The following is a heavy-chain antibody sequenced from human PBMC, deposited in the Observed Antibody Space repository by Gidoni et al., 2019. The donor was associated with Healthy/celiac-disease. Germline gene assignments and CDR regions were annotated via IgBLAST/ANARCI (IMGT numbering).Heavy chain of an antibody. J-gene: IGHJ4*02. V-gene: IGHV3-30*19. CDR2: ISYDGSNK. D-gene: IGHD3-16*01. CDR1: GFTFSSYG. Sequence: QVQLVESGGGVVQPGRSLRLSCAASGFTFSSYGMHWVRQAPGKGLEWVAVISYDGSNKYYADSVKGRFTISRDNSKNTLYLQMNSLRAEDTAVYYCARDWGAGFSFVFDYWGQGTLVTVSS. CDR3: ARDWGAGFSFVFDY.